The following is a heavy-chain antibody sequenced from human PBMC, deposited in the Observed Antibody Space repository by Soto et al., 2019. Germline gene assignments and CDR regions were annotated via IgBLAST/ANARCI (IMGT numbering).Heavy chain of an antibody. D-gene: IGHD5-18*01. V-gene: IGHV4-39*01. Sequence: SETLSLTCTVSGGSIGSSSYYWGWIRQPPGKGLEWIGSIYYSGSTYYNPSLKSRVTISVDTSKNQFSLKLSSVTAADTAVYYCARQYVDTAMADFDYWGQGTLVTVSS. CDR1: GGSIGSSSYY. CDR3: ARQYVDTAMADFDY. J-gene: IGHJ4*02. CDR2: IYYSGST.